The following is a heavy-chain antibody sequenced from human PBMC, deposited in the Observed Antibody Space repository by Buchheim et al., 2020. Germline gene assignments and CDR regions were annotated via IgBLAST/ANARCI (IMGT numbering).Heavy chain of an antibody. V-gene: IGHV1-3*01. CDR3: ARVVSPVGSGWYTNWFDP. Sequence: QVQLVQSGAEVKKPGASVKVSCKASGYTFTSYAMHWVRQAPGQRLEWMGWINAGNGKPKYSQKFQGRVTNTGEPSRSTAYMELSSLRSEDTAVYYCARVVSPVGSGWYTNWFDPWGQGTL. D-gene: IGHD6-19*01. J-gene: IGHJ5*02. CDR1: GYTFTSYA. CDR2: INAGNGKP.